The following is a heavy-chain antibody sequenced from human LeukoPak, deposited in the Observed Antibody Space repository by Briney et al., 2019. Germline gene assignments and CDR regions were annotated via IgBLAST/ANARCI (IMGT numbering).Heavy chain of an antibody. CDR2: IYYSGST. D-gene: IGHD1-26*01. J-gene: IGHJ4*02. CDR3: ARHGGGGESYPRVFDY. Sequence: SETLSLTCTASGGSISPYYWSWIRQPPGKGLEWIGNIYYSGSTNYNPSLKSRVTISVDTSKNQFSLKLSSVTAADTAMYYCARHGGGGESYPRVFDYWGRGNLVTVSS. V-gene: IGHV4-59*08. CDR1: GGSISPYY.